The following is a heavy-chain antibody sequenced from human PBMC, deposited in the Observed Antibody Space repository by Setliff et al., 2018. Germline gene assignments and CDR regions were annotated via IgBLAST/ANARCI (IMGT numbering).Heavy chain of an antibody. Sequence: QPGGSLRLSCAVSGFSVGGNYMNWVRQAPGKGLEWVSMITTGGSTYYADSVKGRFTISRDNSKKTLYLQMNSLRPEDTAVYYCARTCSGSGCYAGLESWGQGTPVTVSS. D-gene: IGHD2-15*01. V-gene: IGHV3-53*05. CDR3: ARTCSGSGCYAGLES. CDR1: GFSVGGNY. J-gene: IGHJ4*02. CDR2: ITTGGST.